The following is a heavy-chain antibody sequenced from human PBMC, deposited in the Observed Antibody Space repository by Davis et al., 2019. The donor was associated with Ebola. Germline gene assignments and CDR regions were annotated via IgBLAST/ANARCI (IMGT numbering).Heavy chain of an antibody. CDR1: GYTFISYG. Sequence: AASVKVPCKASGYTFISYGISWVRQAPGQGLEWMGWISAYNGNTNYAQKLQGRVTMTTDTSTSTAYMELRSLRSDDTAVYYCARGIVVVPAAHAGWFDPWGQGTLVTVSS. V-gene: IGHV1-18*01. CDR3: ARGIVVVPAAHAGWFDP. CDR2: ISAYNGNT. D-gene: IGHD2-2*01. J-gene: IGHJ5*02.